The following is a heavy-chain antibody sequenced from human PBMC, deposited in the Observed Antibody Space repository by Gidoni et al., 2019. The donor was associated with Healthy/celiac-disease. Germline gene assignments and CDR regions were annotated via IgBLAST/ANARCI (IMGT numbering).Heavy chain of an antibody. CDR3: ASNVDTAMVTGLFDY. D-gene: IGHD5-18*01. Sequence: QLQLQESGPGLVKPSETLSLTCTVSGGSISSSSYYWGWIRQPPGKGLEWIGSIYYSGSTYYTPSLKSRVTISVDTSKNQFSLKLSSVTAADTAVYYCASNVDTAMVTGLFDYWGQGTLVTVSS. V-gene: IGHV4-39*01. J-gene: IGHJ4*02. CDR1: GGSISSSSYY. CDR2: IYYSGST.